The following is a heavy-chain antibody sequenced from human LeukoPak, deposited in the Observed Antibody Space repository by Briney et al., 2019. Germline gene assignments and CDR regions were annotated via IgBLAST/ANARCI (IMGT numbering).Heavy chain of an antibody. V-gene: IGHV5-51*01. J-gene: IGHJ4*02. CDR1: GYSCTSYW. Sequence: GESLKISGKGSGYSCTSYWIGWGRPIGGESLEWRGILYPGVSDTRYSTSFQGQVTISADKSISTTYLQWSSLKASDTAMYYCASGIAAAGTIDYWGQGTLVTVSS. CDR2: LYPGVSDT. D-gene: IGHD6-13*01. CDR3: ASGIAAAGTIDY.